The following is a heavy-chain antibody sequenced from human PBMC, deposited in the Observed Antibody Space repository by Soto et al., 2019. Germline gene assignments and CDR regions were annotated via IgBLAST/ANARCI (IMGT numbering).Heavy chain of an antibody. D-gene: IGHD6-6*01. CDR2: INPSSGAT. Sequence: QVQLVQSGAEVKQPGASVKVSCKASGYTFTDYYVHWVRQAPGQGLEWMGVINPSSGATKYAQKLQGRVTMTRDTYINTAYVDQSRLRSDDTAVYYCARVEGSASSAGDWGQGTLVTVS. V-gene: IGHV1-2*02. J-gene: IGHJ4*02. CDR1: GYTFTDYY. CDR3: ARVEGSASSAGD.